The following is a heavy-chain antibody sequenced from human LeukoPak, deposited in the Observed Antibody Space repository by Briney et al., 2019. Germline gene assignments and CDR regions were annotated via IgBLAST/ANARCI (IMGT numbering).Heavy chain of an antibody. CDR2: IYYSGST. CDR3: ARGSPYSSSWSRAEYFQH. D-gene: IGHD6-13*01. CDR1: GRSISSYY. Sequence: SETLSLTCTVSGRSISSYYWSWIRQPPGEGLEWVGYIYYSGSTHYNPPLQSRVTISVDTSKNQFSMRLSSVTAADTAVYYCARGSPYSSSWSRAEYFQHWGQGTLVTVSS. J-gene: IGHJ1*01. V-gene: IGHV4-59*01.